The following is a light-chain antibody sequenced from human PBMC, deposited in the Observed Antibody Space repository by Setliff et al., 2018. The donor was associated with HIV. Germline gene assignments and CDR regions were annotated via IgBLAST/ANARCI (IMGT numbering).Light chain of an antibody. V-gene: IGLV1-44*01. CDR1: TFNIEVNT. CDR3: AAWDDGLNGYV. J-gene: IGLJ1*01. Sequence: QSVLTQPPSASGTPGQRVTISCSGNTFNIEVNTVNWYQQLPGAAPKLLIYKNNQRPSGVRDRFSGSKSFTSASLAISGLQSADEADYYCAAWDDGLNGYVFGTGTKVTVL. CDR2: KNN.